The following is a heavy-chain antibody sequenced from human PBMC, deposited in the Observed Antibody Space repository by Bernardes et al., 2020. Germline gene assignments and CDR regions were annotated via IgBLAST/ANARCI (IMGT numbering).Heavy chain of an antibody. V-gene: IGHV3-23*01. CDR2: VSGSGDT. D-gene: IGHD2-21*02. J-gene: IGHJ4*02. Sequence: GGSLRLYCVVSGFTLDPFAMSWVRPVPGKGLEWVSGVSGSGDTYYADSVKGRFTLSRDNSKNILFLQMNGLRAEDTAVYYCAKDYCGGDCDFFDYWGQGTVVTVSS. CDR3: AKDYCGGDCDFFDY. CDR1: GFTLDPFA.